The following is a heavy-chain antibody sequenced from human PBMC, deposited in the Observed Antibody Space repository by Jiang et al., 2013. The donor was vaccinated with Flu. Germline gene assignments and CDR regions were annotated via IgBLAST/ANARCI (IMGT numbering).Heavy chain of an antibody. J-gene: IGHJ4*02. Sequence: KPSETLSSPALSMVGPFSGYYWSWIRQPPGRGWSGLGKSIIWKHQLQPSLKSRVTISVDTSKNQFSLKLSSVTAADTAVYYCARTASIAPDRFDYWGQGTLVTVSS. CDR1: VGPFSGYY. CDR2: SIIWKH. D-gene: IGHD6-6*01. CDR3: ARTASIAPDRFDY. V-gene: IGHV4-34*01.